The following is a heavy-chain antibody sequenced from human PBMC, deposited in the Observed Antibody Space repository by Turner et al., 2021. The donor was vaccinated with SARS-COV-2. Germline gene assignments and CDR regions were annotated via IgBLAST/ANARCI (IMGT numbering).Heavy chain of an antibody. D-gene: IGHD6-13*01. Sequence: QVQLHQWGAGLLKPSETLSLTCAVYGGSFSGYYWSWIRQPPGKGLEWIGEINQSGSTNYNPSLKSRVTISVDTSKNQLSLKLSSVTAADTAVYYCAGAWRYSSSWNGYYYGMDVWGQGTTVTVSS. J-gene: IGHJ6*02. CDR2: INQSGST. V-gene: IGHV4-34*01. CDR1: GGSFSGYY. CDR3: AGAWRYSSSWNGYYYGMDV.